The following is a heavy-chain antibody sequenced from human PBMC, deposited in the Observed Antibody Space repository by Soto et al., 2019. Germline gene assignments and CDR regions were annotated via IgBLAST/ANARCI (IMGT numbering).Heavy chain of an antibody. CDR3: ARDVGSGVDP. CDR1: GGTFSSYT. Sequence: QVQLVQSGAEVKKPGSSVKVSCKASGGTFSSYTISWVRQAPGQGLERMGRFVPILGLAPYAQKFQGRVTITADKSTSTAYMELSSLRSDDTAVYYCARDVGSGVDPWGQGTLVTVSS. D-gene: IGHD3-10*01. V-gene: IGHV1-69*08. J-gene: IGHJ5*02. CDR2: FVPILGLA.